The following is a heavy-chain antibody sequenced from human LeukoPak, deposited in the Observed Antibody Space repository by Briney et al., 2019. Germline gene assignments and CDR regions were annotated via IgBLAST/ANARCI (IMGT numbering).Heavy chain of an antibody. CDR2: ISGSGGST. CDR3: ANAPVEATYYFDY. D-gene: IGHD1-26*01. J-gene: IGHJ4*02. V-gene: IGHV3-23*01. CDR1: GFTFSSYA. Sequence: GSLRLSCAASGFTFSSYAMSWVRQAPGKGLEWVSAISGSGGSTYYADSVKGRFTISRDNSKNTLYLQMNSLRAEDTAVYYCANAPVEATYYFDYWGQGTLVTVSS.